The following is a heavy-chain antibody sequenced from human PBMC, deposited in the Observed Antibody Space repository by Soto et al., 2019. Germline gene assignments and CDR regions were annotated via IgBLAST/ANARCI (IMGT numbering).Heavy chain of an antibody. CDR1: GFTFSVYW. Sequence: EVQLVESGGGLVQPGGSLRLSCAASGFTFSVYWMHWVRQAPGKGLVWVSRMNTDGSRTNYADSAQGRFTISRDDAKNTLYLQMNNLRAEDTAVYYCVRGDGDHYDGHGYLGRNWGQGTLVTVSS. CDR3: VRGDGDHYDGHGYLGRN. J-gene: IGHJ4*02. CDR2: MNTDGSRT. D-gene: IGHD3-22*01. V-gene: IGHV3-74*01.